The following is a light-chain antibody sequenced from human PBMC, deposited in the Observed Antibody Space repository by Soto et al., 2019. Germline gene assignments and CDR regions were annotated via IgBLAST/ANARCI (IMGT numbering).Light chain of an antibody. Sequence: EIVLTQSPATLSLSPGERAILSCRASQSVGTYLAWYQQKPGQAPRLLIYGASNRATGIPDRFSGSGSGTDFTLTISRLEPEDFAVYHCQQYGTSPTFGPGTKVDIK. CDR2: GAS. J-gene: IGKJ3*01. CDR3: QQYGTSPT. CDR1: QSVGTY. V-gene: IGKV3-20*01.